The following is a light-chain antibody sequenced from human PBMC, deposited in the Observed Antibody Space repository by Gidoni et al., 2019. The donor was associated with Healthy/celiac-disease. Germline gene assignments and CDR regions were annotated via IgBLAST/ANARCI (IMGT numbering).Light chain of an antibody. J-gene: IGLJ2*01. V-gene: IGLV3-21*02. Sequence: SYVLPQPPSVSVAPGQTARITCGGNNIGSKSVHWYQQTPGQAPVLVVYDASDRPSGIPERFSGSNSGNTATLTISRVEAGDEADYYCQVWDSSSDHVVFGGGTKLTVL. CDR2: DAS. CDR1: NIGSKS. CDR3: QVWDSSSDHVV.